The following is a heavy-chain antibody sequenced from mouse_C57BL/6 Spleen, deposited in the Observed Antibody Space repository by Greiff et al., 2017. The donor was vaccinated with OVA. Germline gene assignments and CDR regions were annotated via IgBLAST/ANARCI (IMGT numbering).Heavy chain of an antibody. V-gene: IGHV1-64*01. CDR1: GYTFTSYW. CDR2: IHPNSGST. D-gene: IGHD1-1*01. CDR3: ARRNGSYFDY. Sequence: VKLMESGAELVKPGASVKLSCKASGYTFTSYWMHWVKQRPGQGLEWIGMIHPNSGSTNYNEKFKSKATLTVDKSSSTAYMQLSSLTSEDSAVYYCARRNGSYFDYWGQGTTLTVSS. J-gene: IGHJ2*01.